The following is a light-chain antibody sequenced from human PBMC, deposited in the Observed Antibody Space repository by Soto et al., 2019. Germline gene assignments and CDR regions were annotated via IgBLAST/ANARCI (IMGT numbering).Light chain of an antibody. CDR2: KAS. Sequence: IQMTQSPSTLSGSIGDRVTITCRASQTISSWLAWYQQKPGKAPKLLIYKASTLKSGVPSRFSGSGSGTEFTLTISSLQPDDFATYYCQQYNSYSEAFGQRTKVDVK. CDR1: QTISSW. J-gene: IGKJ1*01. V-gene: IGKV1-5*03. CDR3: QQYNSYSEA.